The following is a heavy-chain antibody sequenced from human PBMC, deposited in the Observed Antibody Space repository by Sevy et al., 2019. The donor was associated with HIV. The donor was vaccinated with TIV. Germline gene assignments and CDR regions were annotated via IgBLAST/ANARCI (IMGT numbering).Heavy chain of an antibody. Sequence: GGSLRLSCAASGFTFINYAMSWVRQAPGKGLEGKGLEWVSTVRGGGGGTYYADSVRGRFTNSRDSSKNTLYLHVNSLRVEDTAVDYRAKHYLDGMAAGWYFDLWGRGTLVTVSS. CDR2: VRGGGGGT. D-gene: IGHD6-13*01. J-gene: IGHJ2*01. CDR1: GFTFINYA. CDR3: AKHYLDGMAAGWYFDL. V-gene: IGHV3-23*01.